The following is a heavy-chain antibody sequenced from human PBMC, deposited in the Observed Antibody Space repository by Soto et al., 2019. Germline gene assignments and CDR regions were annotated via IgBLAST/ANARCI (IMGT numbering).Heavy chain of an antibody. V-gene: IGHV3-23*01. CDR3: AKYGYCNGGSCYLYYLDS. Sequence: GGSLRLSCVGSGFTFSDYAMTWVRQAPGKGLEWVATISFGGGNTYYADSLEGRFTISRDNSKNTLFLQMYDLRAEDTALYYCAKYGYCNGGSCYLYYLDSWGLGTPVTVSS. CDR2: ISFGGGNT. J-gene: IGHJ4*02. D-gene: IGHD2-15*01. CDR1: GFTFSDYA.